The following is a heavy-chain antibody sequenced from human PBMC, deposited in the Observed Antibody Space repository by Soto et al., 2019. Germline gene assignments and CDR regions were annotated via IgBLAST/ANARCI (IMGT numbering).Heavy chain of an antibody. V-gene: IGHV1-18*01. CDR2: ISAYNGNT. D-gene: IGHD1-26*01. CDR1: GGTFSSYA. Sequence: ASVKVSCKASGGTFSSYAISWVRQAPGQGLEWMGWISAYNGNTHYAQKLQGRVTMTTDTSTSTAYMELRSLRSDDTAVYYCARTLPPIDYWGQGTLVTVSS. J-gene: IGHJ4*02. CDR3: ARTLPPIDY.